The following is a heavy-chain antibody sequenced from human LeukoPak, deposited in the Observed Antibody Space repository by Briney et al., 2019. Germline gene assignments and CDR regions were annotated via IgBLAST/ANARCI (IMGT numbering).Heavy chain of an antibody. J-gene: IGHJ4*02. D-gene: IGHD1-1*01. CDR3: ARDSPETTTDTYPEEFDY. V-gene: IGHV3-74*01. Sequence: GGSPRLSCAASGFIYSDYWMHWVRQAPGKGLVWVSRLNPDGSNIRYADSVKGRFTISRDNAKSTLYLQMNSLRVEGTAVYYCARDSPETTTDTYPEEFDYWGQGTLVTVSS. CDR2: LNPDGSNI. CDR1: GFIYSDYW.